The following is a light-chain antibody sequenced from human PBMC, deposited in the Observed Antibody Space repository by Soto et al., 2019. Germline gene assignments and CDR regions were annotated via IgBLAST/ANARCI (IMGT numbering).Light chain of an antibody. V-gene: IGLV2-14*01. CDR1: RSKVGGYNY. Sequence: QSALTQPASVSGPPGKPITISCTGTRSKVGGYNYVSWYQQHPGIAPKLLIYGATNRPSGVSTRFSGPKSGNTASLTISGLQAEDEADYHCSSYTSASTLLYLFGTGTKLTVL. CDR3: SSYTSASTLLYL. CDR2: GAT. J-gene: IGLJ1*01.